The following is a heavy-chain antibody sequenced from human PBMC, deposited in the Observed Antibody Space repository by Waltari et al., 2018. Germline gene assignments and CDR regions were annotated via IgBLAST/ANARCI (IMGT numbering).Heavy chain of an antibody. V-gene: IGHV4-39*07. CDR1: GGSISTSSYY. CDR2: IPYSGST. D-gene: IGHD6-19*01. J-gene: IGHJ4*02. CDR3: ASAGDSSGWNY. Sequence: QLQLQGSGPGLVKRPETLPPPGTVPGGSISTSSYYSAWIRQPPGKGLEWLGSIPYSGSTYYNPSLKSRVTISVDTSKNQFSLKLSSVTAADTAVYYCASAGDSSGWNYWGQGTLVTVSS.